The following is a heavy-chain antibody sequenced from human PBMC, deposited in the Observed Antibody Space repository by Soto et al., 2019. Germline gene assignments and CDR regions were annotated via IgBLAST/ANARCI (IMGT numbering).Heavy chain of an antibody. J-gene: IGHJ5*02. D-gene: IGHD1-7*01. V-gene: IGHV4-30-4*01. CDR1: GGSISSGDYY. CDR2: IYYSGST. Sequence: TLSLTCTVSGGSISSGDYYWSWIRQPPGKGLEWIGYIYYSGSTYYNPSLKSRVTISVGTSKNQFSLKLSSVTAADTAVYYCARAINWNYVAGWFDPWGQGTLVTVSS. CDR3: ARAINWNYVAGWFDP.